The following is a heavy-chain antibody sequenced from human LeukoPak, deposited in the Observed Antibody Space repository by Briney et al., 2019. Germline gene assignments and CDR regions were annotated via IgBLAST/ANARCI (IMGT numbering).Heavy chain of an antibody. CDR1: GFTFSSDW. Sequence: GGSLRLSCAASGFTFSSDWMHWVRQVPGKGLVWVSRINGDGSTTAYADSVKGRFTISRDNAKNTLCPQMNSLRAEDTAVYYCTRGAAPQAYWGQGTLVTVSS. CDR2: INGDGSTT. J-gene: IGHJ4*02. CDR3: TRGAAPQAY. V-gene: IGHV3-74*01. D-gene: IGHD2-15*01.